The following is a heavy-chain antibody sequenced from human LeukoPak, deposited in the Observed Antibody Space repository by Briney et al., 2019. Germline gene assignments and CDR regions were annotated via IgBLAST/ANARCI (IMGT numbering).Heavy chain of an antibody. D-gene: IGHD6-13*01. CDR2: IIPIFGTA. V-gene: IGHV1-69*13. J-gene: IGHJ6*02. Sequence: SAKVSCKASGYSFTSNYIHWVRQAPGQGLEWMGGIIPIFGTANYAQKFQGRVTITADESTSTAYMELSSLRSEDTAVYYCARGGSSSWYQESGYYYYGMDVWGQGTTVTVSS. CDR3: ARGGSSSWYQESGYYYYGMDV. CDR1: GYSFTSNY.